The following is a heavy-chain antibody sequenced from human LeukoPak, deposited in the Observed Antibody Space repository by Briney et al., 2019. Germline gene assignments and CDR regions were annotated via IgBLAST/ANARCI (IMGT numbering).Heavy chain of an antibody. CDR2: ISGSGGST. D-gene: IGHD3-22*01. J-gene: IGHJ4*02. CDR3: AKDSLVDYDSSGYYFDY. CDR1: GFTFSSYA. Sequence: GGSLRLSCAASGFTFSSYAMGWVRQAPGKGLEWVSAISGSGGSTYYADSVKGRFTISRDNSKNTLYLQMNSLRAEDTAVYYCAKDSLVDYDSSGYYFDYWGQGTLVTVSS. V-gene: IGHV3-23*01.